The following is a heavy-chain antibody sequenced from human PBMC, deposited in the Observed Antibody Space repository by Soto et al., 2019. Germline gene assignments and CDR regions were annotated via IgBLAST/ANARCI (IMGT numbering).Heavy chain of an antibody. Sequence: QVQLQQWGAGLLKPSETLSLTCAVYGGSFSGYYWSWIRQPPGKGLEWIGEINHSGSTNYNPSLKSRVTVSVDTFKTHFSLTLSSVTAADTAVYYCARLGSGRERYFDYLGQGSLVTVST. J-gene: IGHJ4*01. D-gene: IGHD3-10*01. CDR2: INHSGST. V-gene: IGHV4-34*01. CDR1: GGSFSGYY. CDR3: ARLGSGRERYFDY.